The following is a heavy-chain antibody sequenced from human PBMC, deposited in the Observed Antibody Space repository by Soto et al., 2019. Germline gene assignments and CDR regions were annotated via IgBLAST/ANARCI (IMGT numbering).Heavy chain of an antibody. CDR1: GFTFSAYW. Sequence: PGGSLRLSCAASGFTFSAYWMHWVRQAPGKGLVWVSRISIDGSDTTYAGSVKGRFTVSRDNAKNTLYLQMDSLRAGDAALYYCVRVSWTPTSCKVPFDYWGQGTMGTVSS. CDR2: ISIDGSDT. J-gene: IGHJ4*02. V-gene: IGHV3-74*01. CDR3: VRVSWTPTSCKVPFDY. D-gene: IGHD2-2*01.